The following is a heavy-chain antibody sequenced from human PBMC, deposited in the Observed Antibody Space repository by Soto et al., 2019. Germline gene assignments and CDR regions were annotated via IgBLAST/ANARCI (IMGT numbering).Heavy chain of an antibody. V-gene: IGHV1-8*01. D-gene: IGHD6-19*01. CDR3: ARYEYSGGTFDY. CDR2: MNPNSGNT. Sequence: ASVKVSCKASGYTFTSYDINWVRQATGQGLEWMGWMNPNSGNTGYAQKFQGRVTMTRNTSISTAYMELSSLRSEDTAVYYCARYEYSGGTFDYWGQGTLVTVCS. CDR1: GYTFTSYD. J-gene: IGHJ4*02.